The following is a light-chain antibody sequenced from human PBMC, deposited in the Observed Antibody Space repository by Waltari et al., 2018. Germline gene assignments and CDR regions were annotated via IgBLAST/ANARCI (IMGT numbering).Light chain of an antibody. V-gene: IGKV3-20*01. J-gene: IGKJ1*01. CDR3: QKYGSLPAT. Sequence: EIVLTQSPGPLSLSPGERATLSCRASQSVRRFLAWYQQKPGQAPRLLIYDASRRATGIPDRFSGSGFGTDFSLTISRLEPEDFAVYYCQKYGSLPATFGQGTKVEIK. CDR1: QSVRRF. CDR2: DAS.